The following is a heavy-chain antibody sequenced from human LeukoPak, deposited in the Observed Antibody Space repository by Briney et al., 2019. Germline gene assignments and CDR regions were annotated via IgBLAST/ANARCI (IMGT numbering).Heavy chain of an antibody. CDR2: IIPILGIA. CDR3: ARSGGPNWFDP. D-gene: IGHD1-1*01. CDR1: GGTFSSYA. V-gene: IGHV1-69*04. Sequence: GASVKVSCKASGGTFSSYAISWVRQAPGQGLEWMGRIIPILGIANYAQKFQGRVTITADKSTNTAYMELSSLRSEDTAVYYCARSGGPNWFDPWGQGTLVTVSS. J-gene: IGHJ5*02.